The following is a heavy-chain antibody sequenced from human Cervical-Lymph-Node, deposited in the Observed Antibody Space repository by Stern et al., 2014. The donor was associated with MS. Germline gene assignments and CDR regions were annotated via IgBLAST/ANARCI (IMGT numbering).Heavy chain of an antibody. Sequence: VQLVESGGGLVKPGGSLRLSCVASGLTFSDYYMTWIRQAPGKGLEWLSYISSSSSYTNYAGSVKGRFTISRDNAKNSLYLQMNSLRADDTAVYYCASHHYYDSSAGLDYWGQGTLVTVSS. CDR1: GLTFSDYY. V-gene: IGHV3-11*06. CDR3: ASHHYYDSSAGLDY. D-gene: IGHD3-22*01. J-gene: IGHJ4*02. CDR2: ISSSSSYT.